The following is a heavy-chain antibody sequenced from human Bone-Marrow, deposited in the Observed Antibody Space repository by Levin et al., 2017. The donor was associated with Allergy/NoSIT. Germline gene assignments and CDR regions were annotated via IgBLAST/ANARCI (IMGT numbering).Heavy chain of an antibody. CDR3: TRRVDTDVVAINFDY. CDR2: INIDGTST. CDR1: GFTFSTYW. Sequence: PGGSLRLSCAASGFTFSTYWMHWVRQAPGEGLVWVSRINIDGTSTAYADSVKGRFTISRDNAKNTLYLQMSRLRAEDTAVYYCTRRVDTDVVAINFDYWGQGTLVTVSS. D-gene: IGHD5-18*01. V-gene: IGHV3-74*01. J-gene: IGHJ4*02.